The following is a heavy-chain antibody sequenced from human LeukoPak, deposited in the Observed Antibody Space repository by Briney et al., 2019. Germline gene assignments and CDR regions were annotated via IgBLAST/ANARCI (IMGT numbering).Heavy chain of an antibody. Sequence: GGSLRLSCAASGFTFSSYWMSWVRQAPGKGLEWVANIKQDGSEKYYVDSVKGRFTISRDNAKNSLYLQMNSLRAEDTAVYYCARVYSLGPLGEDYYYMDVWGKGTTVTVSS. CDR2: IKQDGSEK. D-gene: IGHD3-16*01. CDR1: GFTFSSYW. CDR3: ARVYSLGPLGEDYYYMDV. V-gene: IGHV3-7*01. J-gene: IGHJ6*03.